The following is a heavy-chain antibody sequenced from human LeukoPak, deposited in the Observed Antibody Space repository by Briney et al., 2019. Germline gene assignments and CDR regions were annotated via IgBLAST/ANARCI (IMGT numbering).Heavy chain of an antibody. CDR1: GFTFSSYW. D-gene: IGHD3-10*01. CDR2: IKQDGSEK. Sequence: GGSLRLSCAASGFTFSSYWMSWVRQAPGKGLEWVANIKQDGSEKYYVDSVKGRFTISRDNAKNSLYLQMNSLRAEDTAVYYCARSPLLWFGSQGYWGQGTLVTVSS. V-gene: IGHV3-7*01. CDR3: ARSPLLWFGSQGY. J-gene: IGHJ4*02.